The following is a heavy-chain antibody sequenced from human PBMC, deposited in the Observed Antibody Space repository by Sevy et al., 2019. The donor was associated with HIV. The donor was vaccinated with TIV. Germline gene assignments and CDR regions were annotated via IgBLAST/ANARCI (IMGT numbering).Heavy chain of an antibody. J-gene: IGHJ5*02. D-gene: IGHD2-15*01. V-gene: IGHV1-2*02. CDR3: ARAPGGYCSAGSCPWFNP. CDR1: GYTFTDYY. CDR2: IKPNSGGT. Sequence: ASVKVSCKASGYTFTDYYLHWVRQAPGQGLGWMGWIKPNSGGTKYAQNFQDRVTMTRDTSISTAYMELSSLRSDDTAVYYCARAPGGYCSAGSCPWFNPWGQGTLVTVSS.